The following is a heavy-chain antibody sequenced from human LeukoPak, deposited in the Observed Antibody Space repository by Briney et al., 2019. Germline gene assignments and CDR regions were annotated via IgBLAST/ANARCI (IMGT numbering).Heavy chain of an antibody. V-gene: IGHV3-9*01. CDR1: GFTFDDFA. J-gene: IGHJ4*02. D-gene: IGHD2-15*01. CDR3: ARDSRYCSGGSCYPAEDYYFDC. Sequence: GGSLRLSCAASGFTFDDFAMHWVRQAPGKGLEWVSSISWDSGNSVYADSVKGRFTISRDNAKDSLYLQMNSLRAEDTAIYYCARDSRYCSGGSCYPAEDYYFDCWGQGTLVTVSS. CDR2: ISWDSGNS.